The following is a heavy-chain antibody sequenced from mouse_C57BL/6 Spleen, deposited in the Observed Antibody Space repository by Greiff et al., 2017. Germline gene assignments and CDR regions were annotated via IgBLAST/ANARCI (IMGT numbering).Heavy chain of an antibody. V-gene: IGHV14-2*01. CDR3: ARGLQEAMDY. CDR2: IDPEDGET. D-gene: IGHD2-4*01. Sequence: VHVKQSGAELVKPGASVKLSCTASGFNIKDYYMHWVKQRTEQGLEWIGRIDPEDGETKYAPKFPGKATITADTSSNTAYLQLSSLTSEDTAIYYCARGLQEAMDYWGQGTSVTVSS. CDR1: GFNIKDYY. J-gene: IGHJ4*01.